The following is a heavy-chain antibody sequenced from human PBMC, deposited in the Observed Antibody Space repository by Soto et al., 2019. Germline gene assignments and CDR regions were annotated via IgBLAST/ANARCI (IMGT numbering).Heavy chain of an antibody. CDR1: GGTFSSYA. J-gene: IGHJ4*02. D-gene: IGHD1-26*01. CDR3: ARHSYSGSYPFDY. CDR2: IIPIFGTA. V-gene: IGHV1-69*06. Sequence: SVKVSCKASGGTFSSYAISWVRQAPGQGLEWMGGIIPIFGTANYAQKFQGRVTITADKSTSTAYMELSSLRSEDTAVYYCARHSYSGSYPFDYWGQGTLVTVSS.